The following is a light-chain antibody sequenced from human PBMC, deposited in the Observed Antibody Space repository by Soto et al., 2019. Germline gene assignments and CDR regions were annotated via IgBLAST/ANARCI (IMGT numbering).Light chain of an antibody. V-gene: IGKV3-15*01. CDR2: GAS. CDR3: QQYNTWPPIT. J-gene: IGKJ5*01. Sequence: EIVMTQSPATLSVSPGERATLSCRASQSVSSNLAWYQQKPGQAPRLLIYGASTRATGIPARFSGRGSGTEFTLTISSLQSEDFAVYYCQQYNTWPPITFGQGTRLEIK. CDR1: QSVSSN.